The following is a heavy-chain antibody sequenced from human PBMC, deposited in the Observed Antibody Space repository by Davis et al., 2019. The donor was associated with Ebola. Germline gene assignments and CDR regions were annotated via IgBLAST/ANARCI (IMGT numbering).Heavy chain of an antibody. CDR3: ARDRPLDFFFGDYYGMDV. CDR1: GFTFSDSY. V-gene: IGHV3-11*06. D-gene: IGHD3-16*01. J-gene: IGHJ6*02. Sequence: GGSLRLSCAASGFTFSDSYMSWIRQAPGKGLEWVSSISSDSDYIYYADSAKGRFTISRDNAKNSLYLQMNSLRAEDTAVYYCARDRPLDFFFGDYYGMDVWGQGTTVTVSS. CDR2: ISSDSDYI.